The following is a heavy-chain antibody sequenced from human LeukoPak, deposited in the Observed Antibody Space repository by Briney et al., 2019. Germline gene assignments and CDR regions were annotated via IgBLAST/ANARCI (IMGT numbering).Heavy chain of an antibody. J-gene: IGHJ4*02. CDR3: ATDILTGYYRDY. CDR1: GFTFSSYA. CDR2: ISWNSGSI. Sequence: RPGGSLRLSCAASGFTFSSYAMHWVRHAPGKGLEWVSGISWNSGSIGYADSVKGRFTISRDNAKNSLYLQMNSLRAEDTALYYCATDILTGYYRDYWGQGTRVTVSS. D-gene: IGHD3-9*01. V-gene: IGHV3-9*01.